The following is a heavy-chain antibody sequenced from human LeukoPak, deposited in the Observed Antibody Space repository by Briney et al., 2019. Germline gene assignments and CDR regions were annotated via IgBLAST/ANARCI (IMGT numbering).Heavy chain of an antibody. CDR2: ISSSGRTA. CDR3: ATPPDYGDDY. J-gene: IGHJ4*02. Sequence: GSLMLSCAASGFTFSSYEMNWVRRTPGKGREWVSSISSSGRTAYYADSVKGRFTISRDNAKNSLYLQMNSLRAEDTAVYYCATPPDYGDDYWGQGTLVTVSS. D-gene: IGHD4-17*01. CDR1: GFTFSSYE. V-gene: IGHV3-48*03.